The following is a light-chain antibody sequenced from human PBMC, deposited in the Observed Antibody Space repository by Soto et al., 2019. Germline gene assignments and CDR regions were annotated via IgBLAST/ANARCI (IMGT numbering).Light chain of an antibody. Sequence: QSVLXQPPSVSAAPGQKVTISCSGSSSNIGNNYVSWYQQLPGTAPKLLIYDNNKRPSGIPDRFSGSKSGTSGTLDITGLQTGDEADYYCATWDGSLPAEVFGGGTKLTVL. V-gene: IGLV1-51*01. J-gene: IGLJ2*01. CDR1: SSNIGNNY. CDR3: ATWDGSLPAEV. CDR2: DNN.